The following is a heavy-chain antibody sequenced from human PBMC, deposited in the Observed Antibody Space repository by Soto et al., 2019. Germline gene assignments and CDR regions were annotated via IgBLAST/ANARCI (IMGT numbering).Heavy chain of an antibody. CDR3: VTYCSGGSCYLDYYYYGMDV. D-gene: IGHD2-15*01. CDR1: GYSFTTYW. V-gene: IGHV5-10-1*01. J-gene: IGHJ6*02. Sequence: PGESLKISCQGSGYSFTTYWISWVRQMPGKGLEWMGRIDPSDSYTNFSPSFEGHVNISVGKSISTVYLQWSSLKASDTAMYYCVTYCSGGSCYLDYYYYGMDVWGQGTMVTVSS. CDR2: IDPSDSYT.